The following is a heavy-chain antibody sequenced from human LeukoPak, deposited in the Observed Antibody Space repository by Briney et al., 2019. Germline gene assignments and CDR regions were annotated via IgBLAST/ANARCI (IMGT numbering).Heavy chain of an antibody. Sequence: GGSLRLSCAASGLTVSSTYMSWVRQTPGKGLEWVSVIYSGGSTYYADSVKGRFTTSRDNSKNTLYLQMNSLRAEDTAVYYCARDLLEWYFDYWGQGTLVTVSS. V-gene: IGHV3-66*01. J-gene: IGHJ4*02. D-gene: IGHD3-3*01. CDR2: IYSGGST. CDR1: GLTVSSTY. CDR3: ARDLLEWYFDY.